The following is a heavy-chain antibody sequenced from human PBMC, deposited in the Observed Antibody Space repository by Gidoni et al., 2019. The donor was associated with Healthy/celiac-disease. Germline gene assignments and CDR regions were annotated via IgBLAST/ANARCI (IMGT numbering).Heavy chain of an antibody. V-gene: IGHV3-66*01. J-gene: IGHJ3*02. CDR2: IYSGGST. D-gene: IGHD3-22*01. CDR3: RYDSKTHDAFDI. Sequence: EVQLVESGGGLVEPGGSRRLSGPASGVTVSGNYMGWVRQAPGKGLGGVSVIYSGGSTYYADSVKGRFTISRDNSKNTLYLQMNSLRAEDTAVYYCRYDSKTHDAFDIWGQGTMVTVSS. CDR1: GVTVSGNY.